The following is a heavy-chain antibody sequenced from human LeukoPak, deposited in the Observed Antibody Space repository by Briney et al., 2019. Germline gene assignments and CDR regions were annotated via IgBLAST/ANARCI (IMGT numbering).Heavy chain of an antibody. Sequence: XETLSLTCTVSGGSVSSGSYYWSWIRQPPGKGLEWIGYIYYSGSTNYNPSLKSRVTISVDTSKNQFSLKLSSVTAADTAVYYCARRTYYYDSSGYYFDYWGRGTLVTVSS. CDR2: IYYSGST. CDR3: ARRTYYYDSSGYYFDY. J-gene: IGHJ4*02. V-gene: IGHV4-61*01. D-gene: IGHD3-22*01. CDR1: GGSVSSGSYY.